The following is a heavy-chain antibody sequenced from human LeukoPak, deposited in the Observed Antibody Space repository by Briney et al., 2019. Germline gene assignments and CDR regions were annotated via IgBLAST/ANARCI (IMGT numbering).Heavy chain of an antibody. D-gene: IGHD3-22*01. CDR1: GFTFSNYG. J-gene: IGHJ4*02. V-gene: IGHV3-30*04. CDR3: ARSHPSDTSGWSNPYFDK. CDR2: ISYDGSNT. Sequence: GGSLRLSCAASGFTFSNYGIHWVRRPQGKGREGLPLISYDGSNTWYADSVKGRFTISRDNSKNTLYLQMTSLGVEDTALYYCARSHPSDTSGWSNPYFDKWGQGTLVTVSS.